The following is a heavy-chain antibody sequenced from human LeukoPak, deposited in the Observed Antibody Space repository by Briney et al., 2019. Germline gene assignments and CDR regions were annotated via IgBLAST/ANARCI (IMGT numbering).Heavy chain of an antibody. CDR1: GYSFTSYW. J-gene: IGHJ4*02. CDR2: IDPSDSYT. V-gene: IGHV5-10-1*01. D-gene: IGHD6-19*01. CDR3: ARFAAVAGNDFDY. Sequence: GESLKISCKGSGYSFTSYWISWVRQMPGKGLEWMGRIDPSDSYTNHSPSFQGHVTISADKSISTAYLQWSSLKASDTAMYYCARFAAVAGNDFDYWGQGTLVTVSS.